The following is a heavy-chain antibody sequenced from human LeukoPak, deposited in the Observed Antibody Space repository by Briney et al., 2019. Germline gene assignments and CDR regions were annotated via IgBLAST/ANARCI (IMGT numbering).Heavy chain of an antibody. CDR1: GYTLTELS. CDR3: ATPQGHYYDSSGANDAFDI. CDR2: FDPEDGET. Sequence: ASVKVSCKVSGYTLTELSMHWVRQAPGKGLEWMGGFDPEDGETIYAQKFQGRVNMTEDASTDTAYMELSSLRSEDTAVYYCATPQGHYYDSSGANDAFDIWGQGTMVTVSS. J-gene: IGHJ3*02. D-gene: IGHD3-22*01. V-gene: IGHV1-24*01.